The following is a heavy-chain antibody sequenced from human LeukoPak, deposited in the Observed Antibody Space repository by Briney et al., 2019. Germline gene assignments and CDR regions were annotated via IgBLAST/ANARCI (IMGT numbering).Heavy chain of an antibody. CDR2: IYYSGST. CDR3: ARDIKHVGDLGPDLNY. D-gene: IGHD2-21*01. V-gene: IGHV4-39*02. Sequence: SETLSLTCTVSGGSISSSSYYWGWIRQPPGKGLEWIGSIYYSGSTYYNPSLKSRVTISVDTSKNQFSLKLSSVTAADTAVYYCARDIKHVGDLGPDLNYWGQGALVTVSS. CDR1: GGSISSSSYY. J-gene: IGHJ4*02.